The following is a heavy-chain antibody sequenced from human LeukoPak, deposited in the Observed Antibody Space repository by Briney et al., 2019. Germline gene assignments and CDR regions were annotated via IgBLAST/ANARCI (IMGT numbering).Heavy chain of an antibody. CDR2: VYDSGST. J-gene: IGHJ4*02. CDR1: GGSISGSGYY. Sequence: SETLSLTCTVSGGSISGSGYYWGWIRQPPGKGREWIGSVYDSGSTYYNPSLKSRVTIHVATSKNQFSLRLSSVTAADTAEYYCARHGGAAAGLDYCGQGILVTVSS. D-gene: IGHD6-13*01. CDR3: ARHGGAAAGLDY. V-gene: IGHV4-39*01.